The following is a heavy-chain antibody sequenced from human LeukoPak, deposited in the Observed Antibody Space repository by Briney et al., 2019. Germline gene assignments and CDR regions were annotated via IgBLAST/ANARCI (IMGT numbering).Heavy chain of an antibody. V-gene: IGHV4-34*01. Sequence: SETLSLTCAVYGVSFSGYYWSWIRQPPGKGLEWIGEINHSGSTNYNASLKSRVTISEDTSKNQFSLKLSSGTAADTAVYYCARRRIAGTVTWGQGTLVTVSS. CDR2: INHSGST. D-gene: IGHD4-17*01. CDR3: ARRRIAGTVT. CDR1: GVSFSGYY. J-gene: IGHJ4*02.